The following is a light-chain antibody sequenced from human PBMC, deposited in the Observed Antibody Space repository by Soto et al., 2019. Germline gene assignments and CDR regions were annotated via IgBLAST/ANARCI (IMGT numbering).Light chain of an antibody. CDR2: DAS. CDR3: KQSANLPT. CDR1: QNINNY. V-gene: IGKV1-33*01. Sequence: DIQMTQSPSSLSASVGDRVTITCQASQNINNYLNWYQQKPGRAPKLLIYDASNLEAGVPSRFRGRRSGTDFTFTISRLQPEDIATYYCKQSANLPTFGQGTRLELK. J-gene: IGKJ5*01.